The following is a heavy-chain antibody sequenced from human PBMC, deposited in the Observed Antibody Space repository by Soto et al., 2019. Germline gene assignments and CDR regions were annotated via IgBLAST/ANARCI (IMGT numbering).Heavy chain of an antibody. V-gene: IGHV1-69*13. Sequence: GASVKVSCKASGGTFSSYAISWVRQAPGQGLEWMGGIIPIFGTANYAQKFQGRVTITADESTSTAYMELRSLRSDDTAVYYCARVTGEAGWFDPWGQGTLVTVSS. CDR2: IIPIFGTA. J-gene: IGHJ5*02. D-gene: IGHD3-10*01. CDR1: GGTFSSYA. CDR3: ARVTGEAGWFDP.